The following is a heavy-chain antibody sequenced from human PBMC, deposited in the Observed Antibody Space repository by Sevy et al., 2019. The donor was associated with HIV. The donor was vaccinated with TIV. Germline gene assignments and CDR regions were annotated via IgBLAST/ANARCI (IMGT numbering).Heavy chain of an antibody. CDR2: RYHSGST. Sequence: SETLSLTCAVSGASITSSAWWTWVRQPPGKGLEWIGKRYHSGSTTYNPSLKSRVTILVDDSKNQFSLHLKSVTAADTAVYYCARGAIAAAGYSYCMDVWGQGTTVTVSS. CDR1: GASITSSAW. V-gene: IGHV4-4*02. J-gene: IGHJ6*03. CDR3: ARGAIAAAGYSYCMDV. D-gene: IGHD6-13*01.